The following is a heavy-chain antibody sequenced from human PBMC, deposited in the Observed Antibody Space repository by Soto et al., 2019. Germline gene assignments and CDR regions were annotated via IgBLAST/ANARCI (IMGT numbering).Heavy chain of an antibody. J-gene: IGHJ6*02. D-gene: IGHD3-3*01. Sequence: QVQLVQSGAEVKKPGASVKVSCKASGYTFTSYDINWVRQATGQGLEWMGWMNPNSGNTGYAQKFQGRVTMTRNTSISXXYXEXXSLRSEDTAVYYCARGLAANDFWSGYPYYYYGMDVWGQGTTVTVSS. CDR3: ARGLAANDFWSGYPYYYYGMDV. V-gene: IGHV1-8*01. CDR1: GYTFTSYD. CDR2: MNPNSGNT.